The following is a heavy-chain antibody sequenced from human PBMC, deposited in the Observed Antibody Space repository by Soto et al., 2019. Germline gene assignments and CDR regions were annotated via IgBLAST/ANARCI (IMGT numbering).Heavy chain of an antibody. V-gene: IGHV1-18*01. CDR1: GYTFTSYG. J-gene: IGHJ4*02. D-gene: IGHD3-22*01. CDR2: ISAYNGNT. CDR3: ARDGEYTYDSSGYFILLDY. Sequence: RASVKVSCKASGYTFTSYGISWVRQAPGQGLEWMGWISAYNGNTNYAQKLQGRVTMTTDTSTSTAYMELRSLRSDDTAVYYCARDGEYTYDSSGYFILLDYWGQGTLVTVSS.